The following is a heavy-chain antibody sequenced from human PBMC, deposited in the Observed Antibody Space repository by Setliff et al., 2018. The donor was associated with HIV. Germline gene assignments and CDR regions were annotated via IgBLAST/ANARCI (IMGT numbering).Heavy chain of an antibody. Sequence: SETLSLTCTVSGGSISSGSYYWNWIRQPAGKGLEWIGRVYTSGSTNYNPSLKSRVTISVDTSKNQFSLRLSSVTAADTAVYYCARQGLVLVPASIDWRLPPSPIDYWGQGALVTVSS. V-gene: IGHV4-61*02. CDR1: GGSISSGSYY. CDR3: ARQGLVLVPASIDWRLPPSPIDY. J-gene: IGHJ4*02. CDR2: VYTSGST. D-gene: IGHD2-2*01.